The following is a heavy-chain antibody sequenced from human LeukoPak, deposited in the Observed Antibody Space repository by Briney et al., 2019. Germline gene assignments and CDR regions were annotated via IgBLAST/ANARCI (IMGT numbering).Heavy chain of an antibody. D-gene: IGHD6-13*01. CDR1: GYTFTSYD. V-gene: IGHV1-8*03. J-gene: IGHJ3*02. CDR2: MNPNRGNT. CDR3: ARPLAGGSSWYWRAFDI. Sequence: ASVKVSCKASGYTFTSYDINWVRQATGQGLEWMGWMNPNRGNTGYAQKFQGRVTITRNTSISTAYMELSSLRSEDTAVYYCARPLAGGSSWYWRAFDIWGQGTMVTVSS.